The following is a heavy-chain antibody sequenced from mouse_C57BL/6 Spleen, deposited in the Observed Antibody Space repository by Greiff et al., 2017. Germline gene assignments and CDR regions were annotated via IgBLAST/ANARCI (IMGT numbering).Heavy chain of an antibody. J-gene: IGHJ3*01. D-gene: IGHD2-3*01. CDR3: ARDGYYQAWFAY. Sequence: DVMLVESGGGLVKPGGSLKLSCAASGFTFSSYAMSWVRQTPEKRLEWVATISDGGSYTYYPDNVKGRFTISRDNAKNNLYLQMSHLKSEDTAMYYCARDGYYQAWFAYWGQGTLVTVSA. CDR2: ISDGGSYT. CDR1: GFTFSSYA. V-gene: IGHV5-4*01.